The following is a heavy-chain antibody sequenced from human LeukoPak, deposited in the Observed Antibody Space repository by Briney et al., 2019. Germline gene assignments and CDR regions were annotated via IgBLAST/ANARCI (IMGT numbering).Heavy chain of an antibody. V-gene: IGHV4-34*01. CDR1: GGSFSGYY. J-gene: IGHJ6*03. CDR2: INHSGST. CDR3: ARGRRVRGVPNYYMDV. D-gene: IGHD3-10*01. Sequence: KPSETLSLTCAVYGGSFSGYYWSWIRQPPGKGLEWIGEINHSGSTNYNPSLKSRVTISVDTSKNQSSLKLSSVTAADTAVYYCARGRRVRGVPNYYMDVWGKGTTVTVSS.